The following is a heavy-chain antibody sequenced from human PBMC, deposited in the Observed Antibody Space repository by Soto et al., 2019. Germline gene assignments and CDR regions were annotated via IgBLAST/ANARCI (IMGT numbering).Heavy chain of an antibody. J-gene: IGHJ5*02. Sequence: PSETLSLTCTVSGGSISSYYWSWIRQPPGKGLEWIGYIYYSGSTNYNPSLKSRVTISVDTSKNQFSLKLSSVTAADTAVYYCARRGIWFGANWFDPWGQGTLVTVS. V-gene: IGHV4-59*08. CDR2: IYYSGST. CDR1: GGSISSYY. CDR3: ARRGIWFGANWFDP. D-gene: IGHD3-10*01.